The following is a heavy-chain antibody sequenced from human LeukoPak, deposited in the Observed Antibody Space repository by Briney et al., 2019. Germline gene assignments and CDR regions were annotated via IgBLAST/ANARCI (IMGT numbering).Heavy chain of an antibody. Sequence: ASVKVSCKVSGYTLTELSMHWVRQSPGKGLEWMGGFDPEDGETIYAQKFQGRVTMTEDTSTDTAYMELSSLRSEDTAVYYCATNSYYYDSSGYSRVPLWGQGTLVTVSS. J-gene: IGHJ4*02. V-gene: IGHV1-24*01. D-gene: IGHD3-22*01. CDR1: GYTLTELS. CDR3: ATNSYYYDSSGYSRVPL. CDR2: FDPEDGET.